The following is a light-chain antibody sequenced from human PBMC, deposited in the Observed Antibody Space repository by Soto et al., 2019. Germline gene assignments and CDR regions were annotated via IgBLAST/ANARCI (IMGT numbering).Light chain of an antibody. CDR3: QQYNNWPRT. CDR2: GAS. J-gene: IGKJ1*01. Sequence: EVVMTQSLATLSVSPGERATLSCRASQSVGSNFAWYQQKPGQAPRLLIYGASTRATDIPGRFSGSGSGTEFTLTISSLQSEDFAVYYCQQYNNWPRTFGQGTKVDIK. V-gene: IGKV3-15*01. CDR1: QSVGSN.